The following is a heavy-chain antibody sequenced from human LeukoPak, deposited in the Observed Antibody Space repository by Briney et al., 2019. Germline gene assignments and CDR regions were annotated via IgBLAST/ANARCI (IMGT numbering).Heavy chain of an antibody. CDR3: ARAGGIDYYYYYGMDV. V-gene: IGHV3-64*01. D-gene: IGHD1-14*01. J-gene: IGHJ6*02. Sequence: GGSLRLSCAASGFTFSSYAMHWVRQAPGKGLEYVSAISSNGGSTCYANSVKGRFTISRDNSKNTLYLQMGSLRAEDMAVYYCARAGGIDYYYYYGMDVWGQGTTVTVSS. CDR1: GFTFSSYA. CDR2: ISSNGGST.